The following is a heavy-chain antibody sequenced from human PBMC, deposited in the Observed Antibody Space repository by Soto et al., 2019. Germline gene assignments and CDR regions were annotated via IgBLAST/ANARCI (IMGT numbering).Heavy chain of an antibody. Sequence: PSETLSLTCAVSGDSLTRDKWWRWSRQPPGKGLQWIGEIYHSGSTKYNPSLKSRVIISVDKSKNQFSLKLSSVTDADTAVYYCARGETQQQRDYWGQGTLVTVSS. CDR3: ARGETQQQRDY. D-gene: IGHD6-13*01. CDR2: IYHSGST. V-gene: IGHV4-4*02. J-gene: IGHJ4*02. CDR1: GDSLTRDKW.